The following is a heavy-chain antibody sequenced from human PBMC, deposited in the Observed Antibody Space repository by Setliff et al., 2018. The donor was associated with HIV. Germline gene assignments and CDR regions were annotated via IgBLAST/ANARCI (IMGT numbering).Heavy chain of an antibody. Sequence: KPSETLSLTCAVSGGSISDNNWWSWVRQPPGKELEWIGEIFHSGSTNYNPSLKSRVTILVDKSKNQLSLRLSSVTAADTAVYYCARGPNLLTHYYDSSGYAVGYSDHWGQGTLVTSPQ. CDR1: GGSISDNNW. V-gene: IGHV4-4*02. CDR2: IFHSGST. J-gene: IGHJ4*02. D-gene: IGHD3-22*01. CDR3: ARGPNLLTHYYDSSGYAVGYSDH.